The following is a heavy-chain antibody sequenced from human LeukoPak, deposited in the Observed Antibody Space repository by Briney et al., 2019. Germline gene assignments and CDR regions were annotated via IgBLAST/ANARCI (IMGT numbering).Heavy chain of an antibody. CDR3: AKDHPDYYDSSGYYYVPDFDY. Sequence: GGSLRLSCAASGFTFSSYSMNWVRQAPGKGLEWVSYISSSIISTIYYADSVKGRFTISRDNAKNSLYLQMNSLRAEDTAVYYCAKDHPDYYDSSGYYYVPDFDYWGQGTLVTVSS. D-gene: IGHD3-22*01. J-gene: IGHJ4*02. V-gene: IGHV3-48*01. CDR1: GFTFSSYS. CDR2: ISSSIISTI.